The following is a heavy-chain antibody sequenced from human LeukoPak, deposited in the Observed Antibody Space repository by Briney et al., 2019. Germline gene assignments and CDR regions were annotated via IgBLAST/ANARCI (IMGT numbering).Heavy chain of an antibody. Sequence: SETLSLTCAVYGGSFSGYYWSWIRQPPGKGLEWIGEINHSGSTNYNPSLKSRVTISVDTSKNQFSLKLSSVTAADTAVYYCARRGSKLSGGKYFDLFPYRYWYFDLWGRGTLVTVSS. V-gene: IGHV4-34*01. D-gene: IGHD3-9*01. CDR1: GGSFSGYY. CDR3: ARRGSKLSGGKYFDLFPYRYWYFDL. CDR2: INHSGST. J-gene: IGHJ2*01.